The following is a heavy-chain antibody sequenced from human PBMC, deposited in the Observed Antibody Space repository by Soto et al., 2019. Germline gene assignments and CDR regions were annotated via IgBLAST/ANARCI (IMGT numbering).Heavy chain of an antibody. CDR3: ARGPSSWPWAFDI. Sequence: ASLKVSCKASGYTFTSSDINWVRQATGQGLEWMGWMNPNSGNTGYAQKFQGRVTMTRNTSISTAYMELSSLRSEDTAVYYCARGPSSWPWAFDIWGQGTMVTV. CDR1: GYTFTSSD. V-gene: IGHV1-8*01. D-gene: IGHD6-13*01. J-gene: IGHJ3*02. CDR2: MNPNSGNT.